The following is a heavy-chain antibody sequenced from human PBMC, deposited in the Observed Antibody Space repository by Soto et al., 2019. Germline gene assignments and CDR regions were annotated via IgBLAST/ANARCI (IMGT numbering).Heavy chain of an antibody. J-gene: IGHJ3*02. V-gene: IGHV1-18*01. CDR3: ARDISIAARPDAFDI. D-gene: IGHD6-6*01. Sequence: ASVKVSCKASGYTFTSYGISWVRQAPGQGLEWMGWISAYNGNTNYAQKLQGRVTMTTDTSTSTAYMELRSLRSDDTAVYYCARDISIAARPDAFDIWGQGTMVTVSS. CDR1: GYTFTSYG. CDR2: ISAYNGNT.